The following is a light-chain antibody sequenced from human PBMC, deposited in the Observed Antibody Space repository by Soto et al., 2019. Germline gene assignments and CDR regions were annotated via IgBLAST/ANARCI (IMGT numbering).Light chain of an antibody. CDR2: GAS. J-gene: IGKJ1*01. CDR3: QQYNNWPPWT. V-gene: IGKV3-15*01. Sequence: EIVLTQSPGTLSLSPGETATLSCRASQTIGRTYLAWYQQKPGQAPRLLIYGASTRATGIPARFSGSGSGTEFTLTISSLQSEDFAVYYCQQYNNWPPWTFGQGTKVDIK. CDR1: QTIGRTY.